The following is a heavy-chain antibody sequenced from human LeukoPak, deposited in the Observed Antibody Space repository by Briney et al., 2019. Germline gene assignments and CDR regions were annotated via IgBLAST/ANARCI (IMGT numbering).Heavy chain of an antibody. J-gene: IGHJ4*02. D-gene: IGHD6-13*01. CDR3: ARRRPGIAAAGPNYFDY. CDR2: INHSGST. CDR1: GGSTSSYY. Sequence: PSETLSLTCTVSGGSTSSYYWSWIRQPPGKGLEWIGEINHSGSTNYNPSLKSRVTISVDTSKNQFSLKLSSVTAADTAVYYCARRRPGIAAAGPNYFDYWGQGTLVTVSS. V-gene: IGHV4-34*01.